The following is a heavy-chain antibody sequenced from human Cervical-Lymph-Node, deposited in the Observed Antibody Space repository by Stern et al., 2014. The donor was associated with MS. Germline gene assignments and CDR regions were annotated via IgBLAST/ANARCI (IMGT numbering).Heavy chain of an antibody. CDR2: LFPGDSGT. V-gene: IGHV5-51*01. Sequence: VQLVESGAEVKKPGASLKISCKGSGYSFTTHWIGWVRQMSGKGLEWMGLLFPGDSGTRYSPSFQGQVTLSTHKPISTAYPQCSSLKAPDTAMYDCARCGIGDCFETYHFDYWGQGALVTVSS. CDR1: GYSFTTHW. J-gene: IGHJ4*02. CDR3: ARCGIGDCFETYHFDY. D-gene: IGHD2-21*02.